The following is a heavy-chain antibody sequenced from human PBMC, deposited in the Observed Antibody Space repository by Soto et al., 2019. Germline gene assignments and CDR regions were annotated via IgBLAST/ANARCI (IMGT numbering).Heavy chain of an antibody. D-gene: IGHD3-3*01. CDR1: GGTISGYY. J-gene: IGHJ5*02. Sequence: SETLSLTCSVSGGTISGYYWTWIRQPAGKGLEWIGRIYRSGNTKFNPSLQSRVTMSLDTSNNQFSLRLTSVTAADTAVYYCARGKRFSDWFDPWGQVTLVAVSS. V-gene: IGHV4-4*07. CDR2: IYRSGNT. CDR3: ARGKRFSDWFDP.